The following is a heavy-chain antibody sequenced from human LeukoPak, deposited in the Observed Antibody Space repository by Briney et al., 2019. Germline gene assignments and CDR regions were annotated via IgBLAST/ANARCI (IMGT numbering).Heavy chain of an antibody. V-gene: IGHV3-30*04. D-gene: IGHD6-19*01. CDR1: GFTFSSYA. CDR2: ISSDRSNE. Sequence: GRSLRLSCAASGFTFSSYAMHWVRQAPGKGLEWVAVISSDRSNEYYADSVKGRFTISRDNSKNTLYLQMNSLRAEDTAVYYCARDPDSSGWYRFDYWGQGTLVTVSS. CDR3: ARDPDSSGWYRFDY. J-gene: IGHJ4*02.